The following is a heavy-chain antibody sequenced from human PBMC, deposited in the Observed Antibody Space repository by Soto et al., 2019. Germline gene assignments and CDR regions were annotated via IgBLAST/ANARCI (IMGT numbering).Heavy chain of an antibody. CDR3: AKERSSWACLDY. CDR1: GFTFSSYG. J-gene: IGHJ4*02. CDR2: ISYDGSNK. Sequence: GGSLRLSCAASGFTFSSYGMHWVRQAPGKGLEWVAVISYDGSNKYYADSVKGRFTISRDNSKNTLYLQMNSLRAEDTAVYYCAKERSSWACLDYWGQGTLVTVSS. D-gene: IGHD6-13*01. V-gene: IGHV3-30*18.